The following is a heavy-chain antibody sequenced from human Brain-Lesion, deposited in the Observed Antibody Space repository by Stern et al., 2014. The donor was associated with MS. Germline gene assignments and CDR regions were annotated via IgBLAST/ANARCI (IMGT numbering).Heavy chain of an antibody. V-gene: IGHV1-2*02. CDR3: ARDQRGITIFGVVTDYYSLGMDV. J-gene: IGHJ6*02. D-gene: IGHD3-3*01. CDR2: INPTTGGT. Sequence: QMQLVQYGAEVKKPGASVKVSCKTSGYIFTGYYIHWVRQAPGQGLEWMAWINPTTGGTKYAQTFQGRITLSRDTSISTAYLELSSLTSDDTAVYYCARDQRGITIFGVVTDYYSLGMDVWGQGTTVTVSS. CDR1: GYIFTGYY.